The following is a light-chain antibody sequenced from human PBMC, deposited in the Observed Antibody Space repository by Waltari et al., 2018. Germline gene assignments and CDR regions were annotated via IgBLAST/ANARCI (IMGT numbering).Light chain of an antibody. CDR3: AARDDSLSAPVF. CDR2: RNT. V-gene: IGLV1-47*01. Sequence: QSVLTQPPSASGTPGQRVTISCSGSSSDIGSKYVYWYQQLPGTAPKLLIYRNTQRPSGIPDRVSASKSGTSASLAISGLRSEDEADYYCAARDDSLSAPVFFGGGTKLTVL. CDR1: SSDIGSKY. J-gene: IGLJ2*01.